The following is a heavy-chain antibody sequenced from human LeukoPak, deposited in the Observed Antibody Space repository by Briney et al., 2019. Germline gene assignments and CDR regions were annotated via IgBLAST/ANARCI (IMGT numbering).Heavy chain of an antibody. CDR2: TYYRSKWYN. CDR1: GDSVSSNSAA. J-gene: IGHJ4*02. CDR3: ALVLRGSNAFDY. D-gene: IGHD2/OR15-2a*01. Sequence: SQTLSLTCALSGDSVSSNSAAWNWIRQSPSRGLEWLGRTYYRSKWYNDYAVSVKSRITINPDTPKNQCSLQLNSVTPEDTAVYYCALVLRGSNAFDYWGQGTLVTVSS. V-gene: IGHV6-1*01.